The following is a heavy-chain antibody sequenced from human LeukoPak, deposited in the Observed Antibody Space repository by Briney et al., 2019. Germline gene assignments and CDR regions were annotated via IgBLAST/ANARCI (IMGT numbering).Heavy chain of an antibody. V-gene: IGHV3-48*03. CDR3: ARDPRGMDV. CDR1: GFTFSSYE. D-gene: IGHD3-10*01. J-gene: IGHJ6*02. CDR2: ISSSGDTI. Sequence: GGSLRLSCTASGFTFSSYEMNWVRQAPGKGLEWLSYISSSGDTIYYAESVEGRFTISRDNAKNSLYLQMNIVRAEDAAVYYCARDPRGMDVWGQGTTVTVSS.